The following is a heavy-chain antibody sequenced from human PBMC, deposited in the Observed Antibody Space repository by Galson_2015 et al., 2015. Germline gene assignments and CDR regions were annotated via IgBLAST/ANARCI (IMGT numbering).Heavy chain of an antibody. Sequence: SLRLSCAASGFTFSSYAMSWVRQAPGKGLERVSDISGSGSSTYYADSVKGRFTISRDNSKNTLYLQMNSLRAEDTAVYYCAKSPIGAASTGSYFDYWGRGTLVTVSS. CDR3: AKSPIGAASTGSYFDY. CDR2: ISGSGSST. V-gene: IGHV3-23*01. J-gene: IGHJ4*02. CDR1: GFTFSSYA. D-gene: IGHD6-13*01.